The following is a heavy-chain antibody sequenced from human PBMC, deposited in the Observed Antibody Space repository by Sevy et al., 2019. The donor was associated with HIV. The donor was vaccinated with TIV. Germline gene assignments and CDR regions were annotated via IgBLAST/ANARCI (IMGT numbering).Heavy chain of an antibody. CDR2: ISSGSSYI. CDR1: GFTFSNYF. D-gene: IGHD3-10*01. CDR3: ARGDYYGSLYYFDY. V-gene: IGHV3-21*01. J-gene: IGHJ4*02. Sequence: GGLRLSCAASGFTFSNYFMNWVRQAPGKGLEWVSSISSGSSYIFYADSLKGRFTISRDNAKNSLYLHMNSLRAEDTAVYYCARGDYYGSLYYFDYWGPGTLVTVSS.